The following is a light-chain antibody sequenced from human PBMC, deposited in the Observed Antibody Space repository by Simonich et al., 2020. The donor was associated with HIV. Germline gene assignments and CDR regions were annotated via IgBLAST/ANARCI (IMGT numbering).Light chain of an antibody. J-gene: IGKJ4*01. CDR3: QQRSNWPLT. CDR1: QSFITN. CDR2: GAS. Sequence: EIAMTQSPATLSVSPGERATLSCRASQSFITNLAWYQQKPGQAPRLLIYGASTRATGIPARFRGSGSGTDFTLTISSLEPEDFAVYYCQQRSNWPLTFGGGTKVEIK. V-gene: IGKV3-15*01.